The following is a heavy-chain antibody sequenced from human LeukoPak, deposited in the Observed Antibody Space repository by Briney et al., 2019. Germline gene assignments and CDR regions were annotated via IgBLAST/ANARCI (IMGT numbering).Heavy chain of an antibody. V-gene: IGHV1-2*02. CDR1: GYTFTGYY. D-gene: IGHD4-23*01. CDR3: ARTTVVTGPYYIDY. Sequence: ASVKVSCKASGYTFTGYYMHWVRQAPGQGLEWMGWINPNSGGTNYAQKFQGRVTMTRDTSISTAYMELSRLRSDDTAVYYCARTTVVTGPYYIDYWGQGTLVTVSS. CDR2: INPNSGGT. J-gene: IGHJ4*02.